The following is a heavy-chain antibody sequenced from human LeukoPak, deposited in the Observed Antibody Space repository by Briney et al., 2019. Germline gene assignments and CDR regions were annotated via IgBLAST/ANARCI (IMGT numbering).Heavy chain of an antibody. CDR3: ARHYYGSGSSPMDV. CDR1: GGSISSYY. Sequence: SETLSLTCTVSGGSISSYYWSWIRQPPGKGLEWIGYIYESGSTNYNPSLKSRVTISLDTSKKQFSLKLTSVTATDTAVFYCARHYYGSGSSPMDVWGQGTTVTVSS. CDR2: IYESGST. V-gene: IGHV4-59*08. D-gene: IGHD3-10*01. J-gene: IGHJ6*02.